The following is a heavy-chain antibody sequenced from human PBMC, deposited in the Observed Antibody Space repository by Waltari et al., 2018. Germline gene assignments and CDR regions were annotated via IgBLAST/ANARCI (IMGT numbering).Heavy chain of an antibody. CDR3: ARIESGYYDAFDI. CDR2: IYYSGIT. J-gene: IGHJ3*02. V-gene: IGHV4-39*07. CDR1: GGPISSSSHY. Sequence: QLQLQESGPGLVKPSETLSLTCTFSGGPISSSSHYWGWIRQPPGKGLEWIGRIYYSGITYYNPSLKSRVTISVDTSKNQFSLTLSSVTAADTAAYYCARIESGYYDAFDIWGQGTQVTVSS. D-gene: IGHD3-3*01.